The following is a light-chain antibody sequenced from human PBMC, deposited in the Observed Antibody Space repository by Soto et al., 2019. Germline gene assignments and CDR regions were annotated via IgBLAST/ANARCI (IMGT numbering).Light chain of an antibody. CDR3: QQLSCYLLT. J-gene: IGKJ4*01. CDR2: DAS. Sequence: EILMTQSPATLSGSPGERGTLSCMASQTVSTSLAWYQQKPGQAPRLLLSDASTRAAGIPDRFSGGGSGTDFTLTISRLEPADFAVYYCQQLSCYLLTFCGGSKVDI. CDR1: QTVSTS. V-gene: IGKV3D-15*01.